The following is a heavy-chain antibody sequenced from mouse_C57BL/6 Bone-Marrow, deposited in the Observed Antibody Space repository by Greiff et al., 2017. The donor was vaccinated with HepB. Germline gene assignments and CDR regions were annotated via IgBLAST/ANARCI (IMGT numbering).Heavy chain of an antibody. Sequence: VQLQQSVAELVRPGASVKLSCTASGFNIKNTYMHWVKQRPEQGLEWIGRIDPANGNTKYAPKFQGKATITADTSSNTAYLQLSSLTSEDTAIYYCARNYYGSREGNYFDYWGQGTTLTVSS. CDR3: ARNYYGSREGNYFDY. CDR1: GFNIKNTY. V-gene: IGHV14-3*01. D-gene: IGHD1-1*01. CDR2: IDPANGNT. J-gene: IGHJ2*01.